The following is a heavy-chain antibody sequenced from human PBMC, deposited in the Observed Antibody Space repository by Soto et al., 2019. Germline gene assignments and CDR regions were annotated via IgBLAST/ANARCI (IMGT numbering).Heavy chain of an antibody. V-gene: IGHV1-69*13. CDR2: IVPIYRTA. CDR3: ARDSGAKLSSS. D-gene: IGHD6-13*01. J-gene: IGHJ4*02. Sequence: GASVKVSCKASGGTLSSYRFNWVRQARGQGLEWLGGIVPIYRTADYAQRFQGRVTITADESTRTVYLELSSLKSRDTALYYCARDSGAKLSSSWGQGTLVTVSS. CDR1: GGTLSSYR.